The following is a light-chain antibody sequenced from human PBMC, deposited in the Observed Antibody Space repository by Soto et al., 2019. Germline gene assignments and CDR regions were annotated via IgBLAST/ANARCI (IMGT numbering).Light chain of an antibody. V-gene: IGKV4-1*01. CDR1: QSVLYSSNNENS. Sequence: DIVMTQSPDSLAVSLGERATINCKSSQSVLYSSNNENSLAWYQQKPGQPPKLLIYWASTRESGVPDRFSGGGSGTDFPLTISSLQAEDVAFYYCQQYYSVPPTFGQGTKVEI. CDR2: WAS. CDR3: QQYYSVPPT. J-gene: IGKJ1*01.